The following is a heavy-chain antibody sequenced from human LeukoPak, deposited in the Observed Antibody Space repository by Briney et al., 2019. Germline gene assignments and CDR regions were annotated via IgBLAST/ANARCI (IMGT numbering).Heavy chain of an antibody. CDR3: GGGSYTYYFDY. V-gene: IGHV4-34*01. D-gene: IGHD1-26*01. J-gene: IGHJ4*02. Sequence: PSETLSLTCAVYGGSFSGYYWSWIRQPPGNGLEWIGEINHSGSTNYNPSLKSRVTISVDTSKNQFSLKLSSVTAADTAVYYCGGGSYTYYFDYWGQGTLVTVSS. CDR1: GGSFSGYY. CDR2: INHSGST.